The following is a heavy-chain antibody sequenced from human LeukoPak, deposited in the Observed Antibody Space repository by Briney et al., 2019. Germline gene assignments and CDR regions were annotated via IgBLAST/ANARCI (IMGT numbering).Heavy chain of an antibody. D-gene: IGHD2-2*02. CDR2: IYYSGST. V-gene: IGHV4-59*01. CDR1: GGSFSDYY. CDR3: ARGDDIVVVPAAIWGFDP. Sequence: SETLSLTCAVYGGSFSDYYWSWIRQPPGKGLEWIGYIYYSGSTNYNPSLKSRVTISVDTSKNQFSLKLSSVTAADTAVYYCARGDDIVVVPAAIWGFDPWGQGTLVTVSS. J-gene: IGHJ5*02.